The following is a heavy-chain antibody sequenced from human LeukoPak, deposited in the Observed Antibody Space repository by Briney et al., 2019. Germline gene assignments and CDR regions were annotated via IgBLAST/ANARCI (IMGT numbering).Heavy chain of an antibody. J-gene: IGHJ4*02. CDR2: IYYSGST. V-gene: IGHV4-31*03. CDR3: ARIQIGVGSRNFDY. CDR1: GGSISSGGYY. D-gene: IGHD1-26*01. Sequence: PSQTLSLTCTVSGGSISSGGYYWRWIRQHPGKGLEWIGYIYYSGSTYYNPSLKSRVTISVDASKNQFSLKLSSVTAADTAVYYCARIQIGVGSRNFDYWGQGTLVTVSS.